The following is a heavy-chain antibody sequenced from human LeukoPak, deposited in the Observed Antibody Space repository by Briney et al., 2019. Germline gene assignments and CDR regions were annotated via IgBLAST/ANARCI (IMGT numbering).Heavy chain of an antibody. D-gene: IGHD3-3*01. J-gene: IGHJ3*02. CDR2: ITSNGGST. V-gene: IGHV3-64D*09. CDR3: MTAIFGAVNGALDI. CDR1: GFTFSTYA. Sequence: GGTLRLSCSASGFTFSTYAMHWVRQAPGKGLEYVSAITSNGGSTYHADSVKGRFAISRDNSTSTRYLQMRSLRPEDTAVYYCMTAIFGAVNGALDIWGQGTMVTASS.